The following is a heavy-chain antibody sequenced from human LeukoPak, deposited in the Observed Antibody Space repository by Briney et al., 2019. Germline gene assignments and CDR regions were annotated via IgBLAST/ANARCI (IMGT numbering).Heavy chain of an antibody. CDR3: AKSYSRFLEWLLLYFDY. D-gene: IGHD3-3*01. Sequence: GGSLRLSCAASGFTFSSYAMSWVRQAPGKGLEWVSAISGSGGSTYYADSVKGRFTISRDNSKNTLYLHMNSLRAEDTAVYYCAKSYSRFLEWLLLYFDYWGQGTLVTVSS. CDR1: GFTFSSYA. CDR2: ISGSGGST. V-gene: IGHV3-23*01. J-gene: IGHJ4*02.